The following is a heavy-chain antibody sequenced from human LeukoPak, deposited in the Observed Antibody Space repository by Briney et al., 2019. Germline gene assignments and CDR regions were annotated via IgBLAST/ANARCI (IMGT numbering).Heavy chain of an antibody. CDR2: INSDGSGT. Sequence: GGSLRLSCAASGFTFSSYWMHWVRQAPGKGLVWVSRINSDGSGTSYADSVKGRLTISRDNAKNTLYLQMNSLRAEDTAVYYCARAPSGGSKDYWGQGTLVTVSS. V-gene: IGHV3-74*01. CDR1: GFTFSSYW. J-gene: IGHJ4*02. CDR3: ARAPSGGSKDY. D-gene: IGHD2-15*01.